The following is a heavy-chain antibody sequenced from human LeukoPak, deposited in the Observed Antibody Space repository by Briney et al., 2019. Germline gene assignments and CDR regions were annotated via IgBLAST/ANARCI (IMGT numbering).Heavy chain of an antibody. V-gene: IGHV3-53*05. J-gene: IGHJ5*02. CDR2: FYSGGST. CDR3: AKISGSGSYPT. Sequence: GGSLRLSCAASGFTVSSNYMSWVRQAPGKGLEWVSVFYSGGSTYYADSVKGRFTISRDNSKNTLYLQMNSLRAEDTALYYCAKISGSGSYPTWGQGTLVTVSS. D-gene: IGHD3-10*01. CDR1: GFTVSSNY.